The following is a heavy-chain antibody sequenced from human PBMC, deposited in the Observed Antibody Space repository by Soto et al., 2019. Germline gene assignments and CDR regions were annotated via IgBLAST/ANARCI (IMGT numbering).Heavy chain of an antibody. CDR2: TPGSGGSS. CDR1: GFTFKSYA. D-gene: IGHD6-19*01. CDR3: ARGGSTGWFYFDF. J-gene: IGHJ4*02. V-gene: IGHV3-23*01. Sequence: GGSLRLSCAASGFTFKSYAMNWVRQAPGKGLEWVASTPGSGGSSYYADSVKGRFTIARDNSKNTLYLDLNSLKAEDTAMYYCARGGSTGWFYFDFWGQGTQVTVSA.